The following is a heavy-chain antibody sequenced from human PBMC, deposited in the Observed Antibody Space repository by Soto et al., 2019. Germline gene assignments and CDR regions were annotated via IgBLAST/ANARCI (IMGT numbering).Heavy chain of an antibody. J-gene: IGHJ4*02. V-gene: IGHV1-18*01. CDR3: ARDLYYDSSGYYSKPSDY. CDR1: GYTFTSYG. D-gene: IGHD3-22*01. CDR2: ISAYNGNT. Sequence: ASVKVSCKASGYTFTSYGISWVRQAPGQGLEWMGWISAYNGNTNYAQKLQGRVTMTTDTSTSTAYMELRSLRSDDTAVYYCARDLYYDSSGYYSKPSDYWGQGTLVTVSS.